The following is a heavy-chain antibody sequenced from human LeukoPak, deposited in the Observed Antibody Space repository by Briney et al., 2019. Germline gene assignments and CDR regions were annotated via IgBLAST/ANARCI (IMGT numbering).Heavy chain of an antibody. D-gene: IGHD3-3*01. J-gene: IGHJ4*02. CDR2: ITGSGGST. V-gene: IGHV3-23*01. CDR3: ARDERLLSFLK. Sequence: GGSLRLSCAASGFTFSSYGMSWVRQAPGKGLEWVSAITGSGGSTYYADSVKGRFTISRDNSKNTLYLQMNSLRAEDTAIYYCARDERLLSFLKWGQGTLVTVSS. CDR1: GFTFSSYG.